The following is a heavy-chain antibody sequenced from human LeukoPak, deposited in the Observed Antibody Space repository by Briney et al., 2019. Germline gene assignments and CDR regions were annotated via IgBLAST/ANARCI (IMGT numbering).Heavy chain of an antibody. Sequence: NSSETLSLTCTVSGGSISSSSYYWGWIRQPPGTGLEWIGSIYYSGSTYYNPSLKSRVTISVDTSKNQFSLKLSSVTAADTAVYYCARQLNDDYSNYPPGEYFDYWGQGTLVTVSS. CDR1: GGSISSSSYY. D-gene: IGHD4-11*01. J-gene: IGHJ4*02. CDR2: IYYSGST. CDR3: ARQLNDDYSNYPPGEYFDY. V-gene: IGHV4-39*01.